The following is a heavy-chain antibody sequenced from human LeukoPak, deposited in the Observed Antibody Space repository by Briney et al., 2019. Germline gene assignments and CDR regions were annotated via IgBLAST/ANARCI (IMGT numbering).Heavy chain of an antibody. CDR3: AKVGAAMLNYFDY. Sequence: PGGSLSLSCTVSGLTFSSYAMRWVRQAPGKGLEWVSGISGSGGSTYYADSVKGRFTISRDNSKNTLYLQMSSLRAEDTAVYYSAKVGAAMLNYFDYWGQGTLVTVSS. CDR2: ISGSGGST. D-gene: IGHD2-2*01. V-gene: IGHV3-23*01. CDR1: GLTFSSYA. J-gene: IGHJ4*02.